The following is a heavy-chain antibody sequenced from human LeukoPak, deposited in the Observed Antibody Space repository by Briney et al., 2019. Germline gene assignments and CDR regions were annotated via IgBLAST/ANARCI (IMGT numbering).Heavy chain of an antibody. D-gene: IGHD6-13*01. CDR1: GYSISSDYY. V-gene: IGHV4-38-2*02. CDR2: IYHSGNT. Sequence: SETLSLTCTVSGYSISSDYYWGWIRQPPGKGLEWIGSIYHSGNTYYNPSLKSRVTISLDMSKNQFSLKLSSVTAADTAVHYCARVDRSAAAGQNWYFDLWGRGTLVTVSS. J-gene: IGHJ2*01. CDR3: ARVDRSAAAGQNWYFDL.